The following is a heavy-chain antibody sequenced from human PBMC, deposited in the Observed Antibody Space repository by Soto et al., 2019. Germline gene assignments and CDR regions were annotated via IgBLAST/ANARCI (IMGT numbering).Heavy chain of an antibody. J-gene: IGHJ6*04. Sequence: GGSLRLSCAASGFTFDDYAMHWVRQAPGKGLEWVSGISWNSGSIGYADSVKGRFTISRDNAKNSLYLQMNSLRAEDTALYYCAKSQSGQLVGTLDVWGKGTTVTVSS. CDR1: GFTFDDYA. V-gene: IGHV3-9*01. CDR2: ISWNSGSI. D-gene: IGHD6-13*01. CDR3: AKSQSGQLVGTLDV.